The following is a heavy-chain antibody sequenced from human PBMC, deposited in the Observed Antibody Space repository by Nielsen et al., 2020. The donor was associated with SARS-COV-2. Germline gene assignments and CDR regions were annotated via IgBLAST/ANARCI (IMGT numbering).Heavy chain of an antibody. CDR2: IRSNTHSYET. CDR1: GFSISNSG. J-gene: IGHJ3*02. V-gene: IGHV3-73*01. Sequence: GESLKISCAASGFSISNSGMHWVRQASGKGLEWVGRIRSNTHSYETVYAASVRDRFTISRDYSKNTAYLQMNSLKTEETAVYFSTRVNHISDSWFDAFDICGQGTMVTVSS. D-gene: IGHD6-13*01. CDR3: TRVNHISDSWFDAFDI.